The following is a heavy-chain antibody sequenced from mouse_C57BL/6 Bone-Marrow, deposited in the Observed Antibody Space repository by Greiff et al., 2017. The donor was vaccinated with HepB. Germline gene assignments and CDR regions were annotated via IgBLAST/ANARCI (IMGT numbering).Heavy chain of an antibody. CDR3: ARCYGSSPFDY. CDR1: GYAFSSYW. V-gene: IGHV1-80*01. J-gene: IGHJ2*01. D-gene: IGHD1-1*01. CDR2: IYPGDGDT. Sequence: VQLQESGAELVKPGASVKISCKASGYAFSSYWMNWVKQRPGKGLEWIGQIYPGDGDTNYNGKFKGKATLTADKSSSTAYMQLSSLTSEDSAVYFCARCYGSSPFDYWGQGTTLTVSS.